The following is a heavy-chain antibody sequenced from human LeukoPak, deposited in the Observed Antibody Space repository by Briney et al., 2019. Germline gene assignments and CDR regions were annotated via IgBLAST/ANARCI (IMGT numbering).Heavy chain of an antibody. J-gene: IGHJ3*02. D-gene: IGHD5-24*01. V-gene: IGHV7-4-1*02. CDR3: ARAQRDGYNSGAFDI. CDR2: INTNTGNP. CDR1: GYTFSSYD. Sequence: GASVKVSCKASGYTFSSYDINWVRQAPGQGLEWMGWINTNTGNPTYAQGFIGRFVFSLDTSVSTAYLQISSLKAEDTAVYYCARAQRDGYNSGAFDIWGQGTMVTVSS.